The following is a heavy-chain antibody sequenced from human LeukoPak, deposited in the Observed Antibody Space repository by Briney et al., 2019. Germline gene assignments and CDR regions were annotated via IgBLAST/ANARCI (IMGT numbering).Heavy chain of an antibody. J-gene: IGHJ4*02. CDR3: AKGSRQWLAGY. V-gene: IGHV3-23*01. D-gene: IGHD6-19*01. CDR2: ISGSGGST. CDR1: GFTFSNAW. Sequence: GGPLRLSCAASGFTFSNAWMSWVRQAPGKGLEWVSAISGSGGSTYYADSVKGRFTISRDNSKNTLYLQMNSLRAEDTAVYYCAKGSRQWLAGYWGQGTLVTVSS.